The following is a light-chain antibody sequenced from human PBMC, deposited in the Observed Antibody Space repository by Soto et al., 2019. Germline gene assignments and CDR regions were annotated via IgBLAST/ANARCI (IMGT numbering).Light chain of an antibody. J-gene: IGKJ2*01. V-gene: IGKV3-11*01. Sequence: EIVLTQSPATLSLSLGERATLSCRASQSVSSYLAGYQQKPGQPPRLLIYDASNRATGIPARFSGSGSGTDFTLTISGLEPEDFAVYYCQQRNNGGGGYTFGQGTKLEIK. CDR1: QSVSSY. CDR3: QQRNNGGGGYT. CDR2: DAS.